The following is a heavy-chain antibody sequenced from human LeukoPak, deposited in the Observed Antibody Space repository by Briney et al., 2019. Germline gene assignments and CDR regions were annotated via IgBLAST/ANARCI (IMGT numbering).Heavy chain of an antibody. CDR1: GFTFSSYG. V-gene: IGHV3-33*01. Sequence: GRSLRLSCAASGFTFSSYGMHWVRQAPGKGLEWVAVIWYDGTNKYYADSVKGRFTISRDNSKNTLYLQMNSLRAEDTAVYYCARATVTRWFDPWGQGTLVTVSS. CDR2: IWYDGTNK. D-gene: IGHD4-17*01. CDR3: ARATVTRWFDP. J-gene: IGHJ5*02.